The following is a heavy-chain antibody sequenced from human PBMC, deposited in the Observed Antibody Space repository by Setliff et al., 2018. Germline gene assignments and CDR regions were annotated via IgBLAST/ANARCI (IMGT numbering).Heavy chain of an antibody. CDR2: INPHSGGT. Sequence: GASVKVSCKXSGYTFSAYYIHWXRQAPGQGLEWMGWINPHSGGTNFPQTFQGRVTMTRDTSITTAYMELSTLTSDDTAVYFCARATRDSGGWYYEYNWFDPWGQGTLVTVSS. CDR3: ARATRDSGGWYYEYNWFDP. CDR1: GYTFSAYY. D-gene: IGHD6-19*01. J-gene: IGHJ5*02. V-gene: IGHV1-2*02.